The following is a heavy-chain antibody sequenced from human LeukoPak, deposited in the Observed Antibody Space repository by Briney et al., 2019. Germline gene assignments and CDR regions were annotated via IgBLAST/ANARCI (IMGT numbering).Heavy chain of an antibody. V-gene: IGHV1-2*02. CDR3: ARAPEWLGVRLDPYMDV. J-gene: IGHJ6*03. D-gene: IGHD3-3*01. CDR1: GYTFTGYY. CDR2: INPNSGGT. Sequence: ASVKVSCKASGYTFTGYYMHWVRQAPGQGLEWMGWINPNSGGTNYAQKFQGRVTMTRDTSISTAYMELSRLRSDDTAVYYCARAPEWLGVRLDPYMDVWGKGTTVTVSS.